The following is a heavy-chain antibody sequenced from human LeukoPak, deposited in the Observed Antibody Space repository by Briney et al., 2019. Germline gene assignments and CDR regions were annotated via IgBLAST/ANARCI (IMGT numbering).Heavy chain of an antibody. CDR2: INHSGST. J-gene: IGHJ1*01. CDR3: ARLPAGLLRKYFQH. Sequence: SETLSLTCAVYGGSFSGYYWSWIRQPPGKGLEWIGEINHSGSTNYNPSLKSRVTISVDTSKNQFSLKLSSVTAADTAVYYCARLPAGLLRKYFQHWGQGTLVTVSS. CDR1: GGSFSGYY. D-gene: IGHD2-15*01. V-gene: IGHV4-34*01.